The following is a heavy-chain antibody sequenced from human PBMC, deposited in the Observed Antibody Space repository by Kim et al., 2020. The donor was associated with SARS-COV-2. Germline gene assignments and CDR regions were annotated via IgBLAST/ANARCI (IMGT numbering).Heavy chain of an antibody. V-gene: IGHV1-2*04. CDR3: ARGTATSPHYFDY. J-gene: IGHJ4*02. Sequence: YAQKFQGWVTMTRDTSISTAYMELSRLRSDDTAVYYCARGTATSPHYFDYWGQGTLVTVSS. D-gene: IGHD2-21*02.